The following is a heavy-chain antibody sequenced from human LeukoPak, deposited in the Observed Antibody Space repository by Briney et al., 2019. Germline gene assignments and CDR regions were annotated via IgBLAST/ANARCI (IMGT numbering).Heavy chain of an antibody. CDR3: ARVWNLYYYYMDV. D-gene: IGHD1-1*01. CDR1: GYSISSGYY. J-gene: IGHJ6*03. V-gene: IGHV4-38-2*02. Sequence: SETLSLTCTVSGYSISSGYYWGWIRQPPGKGLEWIGSIYHSGSTYYNPSLKSRVIISVDTTKNQFSLNMRSVTAADTAVYYCARVWNLYYYYMDVWGKGTTVTVSS. CDR2: IYHSGST.